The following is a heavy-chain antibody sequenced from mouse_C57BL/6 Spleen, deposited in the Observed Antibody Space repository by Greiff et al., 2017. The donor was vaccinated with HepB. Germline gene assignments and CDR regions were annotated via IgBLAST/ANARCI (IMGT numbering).Heavy chain of an antibody. CDR2: IDPSDSYT. J-gene: IGHJ4*01. V-gene: IGHV1-69*01. Sequence: QVQLQQPGAELVMPGASVKLSCKASGYTFTSYWMHWVKQRPGQGLEWIGEIDPSDSYTNYNQKFKGKSTLTVDKSSSTAYMQLSSLTSEDSAVYYCARGAQLRLRERAMDYWGQGTSVTVSS. CDR3: ARGAQLRLRERAMDY. CDR1: GYTFTSYW. D-gene: IGHD3-2*02.